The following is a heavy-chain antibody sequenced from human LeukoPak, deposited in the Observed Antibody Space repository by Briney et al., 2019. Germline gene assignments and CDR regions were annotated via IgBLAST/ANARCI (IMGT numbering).Heavy chain of an antibody. CDR3: AKVPPSIPAAGNWLDP. V-gene: IGHV1-2*06. CDR1: GYTFTSYY. D-gene: IGHD6-13*01. CDR2: INPNSGGT. Sequence: ASVKVSCNASGYTFTSYYMQWVRQAAGQGLEWMGPINPNSGGTNYAQKFQGRVTMNRDTSISTAYMELSRLRSADTAIYYCAKVPPSIPAAGNWLDPWGQGALVTVSS. J-gene: IGHJ5*02.